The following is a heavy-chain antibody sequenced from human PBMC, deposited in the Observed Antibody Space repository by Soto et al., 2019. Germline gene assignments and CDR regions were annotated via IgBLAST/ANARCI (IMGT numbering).Heavy chain of an antibody. D-gene: IGHD3-10*01. CDR1: GGSISSSSYY. J-gene: IGHJ5*02. V-gene: IGHV4-39*01. CDR3: ARYSPELWFGELSWFDP. CDR2: IYYSGST. Sequence: QLQLQESGPGLVKPSETLSLTCTVSGGSISSSSYYWGWIRQPPGKGLEWIGSIYYSGSTYYNPSLKXRXTXSXYTSKNQFSLKLSSVTAADTAVYYCARYSPELWFGELSWFDPWGQGTLVTVSS.